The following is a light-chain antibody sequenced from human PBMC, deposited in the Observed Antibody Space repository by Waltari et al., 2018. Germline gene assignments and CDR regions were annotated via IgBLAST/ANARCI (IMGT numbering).Light chain of an antibody. CDR2: RNN. V-gene: IGLV1-44*01. CDR3: AAWDDSLNGWV. J-gene: IGLJ3*02. Sequence: QSVLTQPPSASGTPGQRVTVSCSGSSSHIGSNTVNWYQQLPGTAPKLLFYRNNQRPSGVPYRFSGSKSGTSASLAISGLQSEDEADYYCAAWDDSLNGWVFGGGTQLTVL. CDR1: SSHIGSNT.